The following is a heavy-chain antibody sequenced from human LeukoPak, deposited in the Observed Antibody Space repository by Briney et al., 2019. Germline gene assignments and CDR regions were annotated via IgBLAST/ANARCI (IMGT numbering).Heavy chain of an antibody. V-gene: IGHV4-59*08. D-gene: IGHD3-22*01. CDR2: IYYSGST. Sequence: SETLSLTCTVSGGSISSYYWSWILQPPGKGLEWIVYIYYSGSTNYNPSLKSRVTISVDTSKNQFSLKLSSVTAADTAVYYCARHTYCYDSDSAFDIWGQGTMVTVSS. J-gene: IGHJ3*02. CDR1: GGSISSYY. CDR3: ARHTYCYDSDSAFDI.